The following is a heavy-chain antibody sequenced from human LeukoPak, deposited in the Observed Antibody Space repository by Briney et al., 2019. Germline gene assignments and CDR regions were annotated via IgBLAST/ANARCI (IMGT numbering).Heavy chain of an antibody. CDR3: ARDGFGTGSN. Sequence: QSGGSLRLSCAASGFTFSNAWMHWVRQAPGKGLEWVANIKQDGSEKNYVDSVKGRFIISRDNAKNSLYLQMNTLRADDTAVYYCARDGFGTGSNWGQGTLVTVSS. CDR2: IKQDGSEK. D-gene: IGHD3-16*01. J-gene: IGHJ4*02. CDR1: GFTFSNAW. V-gene: IGHV3-7*03.